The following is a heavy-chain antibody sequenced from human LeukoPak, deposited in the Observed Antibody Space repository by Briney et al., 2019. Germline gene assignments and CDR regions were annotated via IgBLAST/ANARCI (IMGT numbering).Heavy chain of an antibody. D-gene: IGHD6-19*01. CDR1: GFTISNYW. CDR3: ARVQRGIAVALDY. J-gene: IGHJ4*02. V-gene: IGHV3-7*04. CDR2: IKQDGRES. Sequence: GGSLRLSCAASGFTISNYWMSWVRQAPGKGLEWLANIKQDGRESYYVDSVKGRFTISRDNGKNSLYLRMNSLRAEDTAVYYCARVQRGIAVALDYWGQGTLATVSS.